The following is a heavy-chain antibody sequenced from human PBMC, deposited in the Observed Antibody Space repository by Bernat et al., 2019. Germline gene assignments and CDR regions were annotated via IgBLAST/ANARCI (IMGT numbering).Heavy chain of an antibody. J-gene: IGHJ5*02. Sequence: EVQLVESGGGLIQPGGSLRLPCAASGFTVSSNYMSWVRQAPGKGLEWVSVIYSGGSTYYADSVKGRFTISRDKSKNTLYLQMNSLRAEDTAVYYCARGRGYCSSTSCYPVGWFDPWGQGTLVTVSS. V-gene: IGHV3-53*01. CDR1: GFTVSSNY. D-gene: IGHD2-2*01. CDR2: IYSGGST. CDR3: ARGRGYCSSTSCYPVGWFDP.